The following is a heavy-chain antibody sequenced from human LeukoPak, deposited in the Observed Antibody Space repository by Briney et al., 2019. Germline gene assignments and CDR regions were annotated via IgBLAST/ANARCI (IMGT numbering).Heavy chain of an antibody. CDR2: IIPILGIA. J-gene: IGHJ6*02. CDR3: ARFSVVTPLSYYGMDV. V-gene: IGHV1-69*04. D-gene: IGHD4-23*01. Sequence: SVKVSCKASGGTFSSYAISWVRQAPGQGLEWMGRIIPILGIANYAQKFQGRVTITADKSTSTAYMELSSLRSEDTAVYYYARFSVVTPLSYYGMDVWGQGTTVTVSS. CDR1: GGTFSSYA.